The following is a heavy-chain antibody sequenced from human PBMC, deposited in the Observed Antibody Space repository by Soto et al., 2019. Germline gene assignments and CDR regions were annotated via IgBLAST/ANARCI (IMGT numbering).Heavy chain of an antibody. V-gene: IGHV4-4*02. CDR2: IYHSGST. D-gene: IGHD6-13*01. CDR3: ARRHIGSSWHRPLRYYYGMDV. J-gene: IGHJ6*02. CDR1: GGSISSSNW. Sequence: QVQLQESGPGLVKPSGTLSLTCAVSGGSISSSNWWSWVRQPPGNGLEWIGEIYHSGSTNYNPSLKSRVTISVDKSKNQFSLMLSSVTAADTAVYYCARRHIGSSWHRPLRYYYGMDVWGQGTTVTVSS.